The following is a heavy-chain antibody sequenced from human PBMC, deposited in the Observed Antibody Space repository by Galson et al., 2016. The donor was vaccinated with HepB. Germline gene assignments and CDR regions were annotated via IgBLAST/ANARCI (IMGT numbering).Heavy chain of an antibody. V-gene: IGHV3-49*03. CDR2: IRSTSYAGTT. Sequence: LILSPATSGCTSVDYDRSWFRQARGTARKWVGFIRSTSYAGTTEYAPSVKGRFTISRDTSRSISYRKMNSLQTEDTAVYYCTRRGDNTLGTPPFDYWGQGALVTVSS. J-gene: IGHJ4*02. CDR3: TRRGDNTLGTPPFDY. D-gene: IGHD7-27*01. CDR1: GCTSVDYD.